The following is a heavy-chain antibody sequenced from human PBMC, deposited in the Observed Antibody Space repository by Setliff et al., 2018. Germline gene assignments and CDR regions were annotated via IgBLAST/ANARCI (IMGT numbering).Heavy chain of an antibody. CDR1: GGSISSYY. J-gene: IGHJ5*02. V-gene: IGHV4-59*08. D-gene: IGHD2-15*01. Sequence: PSETLSLTCTVSGGSISSYYWIWIRQPPGKGLEWIGYVYHLGTTDYNPSLESRATIPLDTSNNLSLLQLRSVTAADTAVDYCTRHILLNPWGPGILVTVSS. CDR2: VYHLGTT. CDR3: TRHILLNP.